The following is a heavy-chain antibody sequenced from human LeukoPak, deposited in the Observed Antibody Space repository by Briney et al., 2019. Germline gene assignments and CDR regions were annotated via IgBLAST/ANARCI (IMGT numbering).Heavy chain of an antibody. CDR1: GFTFSSYW. D-gene: IGHD7-27*01. Sequence: GGSLRLSCAASGFTFSSYWMSWVRQDPGKGLEWVANIKQDGSEKYCVESVKGRFTISRDNAKNSLFLQMKSLRAEDTAVYYCARINWGLKAFDIWGQGTMVTVSS. CDR3: ARINWGLKAFDI. CDR2: IKQDGSEK. J-gene: IGHJ3*02. V-gene: IGHV3-7*04.